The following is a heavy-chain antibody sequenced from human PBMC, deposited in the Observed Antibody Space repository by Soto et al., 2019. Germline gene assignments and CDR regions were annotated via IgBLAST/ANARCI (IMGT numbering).Heavy chain of an antibody. CDR3: ATGLDTSKSGY. Sequence: PGGSLRLSCAASGFTVSNNHMTWVRQAPGRGPEWVSSVYPGGNTFHADSVKGRFAISRDNSQNMLYLQMDSLRAEDTAVYYCATGLDTSKSGYWGQGTLVTVSS. CDR2: VYPGGNT. V-gene: IGHV3-53*01. CDR1: GFTVSNNH. D-gene: IGHD5-18*01. J-gene: IGHJ4*02.